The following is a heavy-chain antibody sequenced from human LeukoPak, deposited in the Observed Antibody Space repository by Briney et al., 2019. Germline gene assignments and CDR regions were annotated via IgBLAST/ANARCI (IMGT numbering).Heavy chain of an antibody. CDR2: IYYSGNT. D-gene: IGHD6-13*01. V-gene: IGHV4-59*01. CDR1: GGSISSYY. CDR3: ARISAAAVEP. Sequence: SGTLSLTCTVSGGSISSYYWGWIRQPPGKGLEYIGYIYYSGNTNYNPSLKSRVTISADTAKNQFSLRLTSVTAADTAVYYCARISAAAVEPWGKGTTVTIFS. J-gene: IGHJ6*04.